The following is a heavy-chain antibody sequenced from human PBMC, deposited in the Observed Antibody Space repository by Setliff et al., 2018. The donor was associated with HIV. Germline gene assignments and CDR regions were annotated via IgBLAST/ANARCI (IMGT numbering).Heavy chain of an antibody. J-gene: IGHJ5*02. V-gene: IGHV1-69*04. D-gene: IGHD3-22*01. CDR3: ARERPGDHYESTGYQLADWFDP. CDR1: GGSFTSYT. CDR2: IIPIVTIA. Sequence: SVKVSCKASGGSFTSYTFSWVRQAPGQGLEWMGRIIPIVTIAHYAEQFVGRVTITADKSTSTTYMEVSGPRSEDTAVYYCARERPGDHYESTGYQLADWFDPWGQGTLVTVSS.